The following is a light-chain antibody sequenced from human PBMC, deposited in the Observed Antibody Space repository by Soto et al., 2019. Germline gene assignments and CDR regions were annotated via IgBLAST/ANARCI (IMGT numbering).Light chain of an antibody. J-gene: IGKJ5*01. CDR3: QQSYSSPTT. CDR1: QSISSY. Sequence: DIQMTQSPSSLSASVGDRVTITCRASQSISSYLNWYQQKPGKAPKLLIYAASSLQSGVPSRFSGSGSGTDFTLTVNSLQAEDFAIYYCQQSYSSPTTFGQGTRLEI. CDR2: AAS. V-gene: IGKV1-39*01.